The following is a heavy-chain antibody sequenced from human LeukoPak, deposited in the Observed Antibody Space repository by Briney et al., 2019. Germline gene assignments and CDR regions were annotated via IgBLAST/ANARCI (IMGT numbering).Heavy chain of an antibody. CDR3: ASSAYDSSGYYQYYFDY. CDR1: GYTFTGYY. CDR2: INPNSGGT. J-gene: IGHJ4*02. D-gene: IGHD3-22*01. Sequence: ASVKVSCKASGYTFTGYYMHWVRQAPGQGLEWMGWINPNSGGTNYAQKFQGRVTMTRDTSISTAYMELSRLRSDDTAVYYCASSAYDSSGYYQYYFDYWGQGTLATVSS. V-gene: IGHV1-2*02.